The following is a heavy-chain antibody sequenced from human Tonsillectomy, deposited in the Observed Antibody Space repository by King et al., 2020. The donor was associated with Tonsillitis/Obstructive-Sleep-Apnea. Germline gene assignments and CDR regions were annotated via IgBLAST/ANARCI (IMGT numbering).Heavy chain of an antibody. Sequence: QAQLVQSGGGVVQPGRSLRLSCAASGFTFRSYAMHWVRQAPGKGLEWVAVISYDGSDNHYADSVKGRFTISRDNANNTLYLQMNRLGAEDTAVYYCAGGYCSSISCPAYFHHWGQGTLVTVSS. CDR3: AGGYCSSISCPAYFHH. J-gene: IGHJ1*01. CDR1: GFTFRSYA. V-gene: IGHV3-30*04. CDR2: ISYDGSDN. D-gene: IGHD2-2*01.